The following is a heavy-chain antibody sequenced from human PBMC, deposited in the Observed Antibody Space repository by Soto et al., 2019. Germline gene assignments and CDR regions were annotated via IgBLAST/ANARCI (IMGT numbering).Heavy chain of an antibody. CDR2: FDPEDGET. CDR1: GYTLTELS. Sequence: ASVKVSCKVSGYTLTELSMHWVRQAPGKGLEWMGGFDPEDGETIYAQKFQGRVTMTEDTSTDTAYMELSSLRSEDTAVYYCATAGYCSGGSCYSRGYFDYWGQGTLVTVSS. D-gene: IGHD2-15*01. V-gene: IGHV1-24*01. J-gene: IGHJ4*02. CDR3: ATAGYCSGGSCYSRGYFDY.